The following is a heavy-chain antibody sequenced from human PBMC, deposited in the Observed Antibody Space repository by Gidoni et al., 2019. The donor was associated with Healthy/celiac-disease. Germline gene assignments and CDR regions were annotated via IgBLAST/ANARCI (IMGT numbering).Heavy chain of an antibody. CDR2: ISYDGSNK. CDR3: ASNLVVPAAMTYYYYGMDV. Sequence: VQLVESGGGVVQPGRSLRLSCAASGFTFSSYAMHWVRQAPGKGLEWVAVISYDGSNKYYADSVKGRFTISRDNSKNTLYLQMNSLRAEDTAVYYCASNLVVPAAMTYYYYGMDVWGQGTTVTVSS. CDR1: GFTFSSYA. J-gene: IGHJ6*02. D-gene: IGHD2-2*01. V-gene: IGHV3-30*04.